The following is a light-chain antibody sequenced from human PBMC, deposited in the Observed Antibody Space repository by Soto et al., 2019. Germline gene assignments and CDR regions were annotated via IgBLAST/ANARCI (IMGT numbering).Light chain of an antibody. CDR3: ATWDGSLPGEV. CDR2: DNN. J-gene: IGLJ2*01. Sequence: QSALTQPASVSGSPGQSITISCTGTSSDVGGYNYVSWYQHHPGKAPKLMIYDNNKRPSGIPDRFSGSKSGTSGTLDITGLQTGDEADYYCATWDGSLPGEVFGGGTQLTVL. V-gene: IGLV2-14*01. CDR1: SSDVGGYNY.